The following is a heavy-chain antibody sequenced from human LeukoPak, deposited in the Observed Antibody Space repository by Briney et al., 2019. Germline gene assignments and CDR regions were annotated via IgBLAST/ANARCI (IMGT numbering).Heavy chain of an antibody. CDR1: GYSISSGYY. D-gene: IGHD5-18*01. J-gene: IGHJ4*02. Sequence: PSETLSLTCTVSGYSISSGYYWGWIRQPPGKGLEWIGSIYHSGSTYYNPSLKSRVTISVDTSKNQFSLKLSSVTAADTAVYYCARDQGGDTAMVPLDYWGQGTLVTVSS. CDR3: ARDQGGDTAMVPLDY. CDR2: IYHSGST. V-gene: IGHV4-38-2*02.